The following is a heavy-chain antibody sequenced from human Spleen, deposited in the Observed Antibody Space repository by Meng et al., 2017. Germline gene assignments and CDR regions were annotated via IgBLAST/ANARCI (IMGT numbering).Heavy chain of an antibody. CDR1: GGSFSGYY. D-gene: IGHD4-23*01. V-gene: IGHV4-34*01. CDR3: ARLIFDYGGNSGGGTFDY. J-gene: IGHJ4*02. Sequence: QGPLQQWGAVLLKPSETLSLTCAVYGGSFSGYYWSWIRQPPGKGLEWIGEINHSGSTNYNPSLKSRVTISVDTSKNQFSLKLSSVTAADTAVYYCARLIFDYGGNSGGGTFDYWGQGTLVTVSS. CDR2: INHSGST.